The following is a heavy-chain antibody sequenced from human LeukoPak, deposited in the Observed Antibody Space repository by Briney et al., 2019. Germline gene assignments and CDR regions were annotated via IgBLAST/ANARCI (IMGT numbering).Heavy chain of an antibody. CDR2: IHHSGTT. D-gene: IGHD3-9*01. CDR1: GGSISSYY. CDR3: ARDRRYFDWLVAFDI. V-gene: IGHV4-59*12. Sequence: SETLSLTCTVSGGSISSYYWSWVRQPPGKGLEWICYIHHSGTTNYNPSLKSRVTMSVDTSKNQFSLKLSSVTAADTAVYYCARDRRYFDWLVAFDIWGQGTMVTVSS. J-gene: IGHJ3*02.